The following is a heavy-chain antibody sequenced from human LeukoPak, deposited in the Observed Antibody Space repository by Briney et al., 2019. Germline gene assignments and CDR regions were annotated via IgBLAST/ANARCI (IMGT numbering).Heavy chain of an antibody. Sequence: GGSLRLSCAASGFTSISYWMSWVRQAPGKGVEWVANIKQDGSEKYYVDSVKGRFTISRDNAKNSLYLQMNSLRAEDTALYYRAGGGRWLQFWGQGTLVTVSS. CDR2: IKQDGSEK. D-gene: IGHD5-24*01. CDR3: AGGGRWLQF. CDR1: GFTSISYW. J-gene: IGHJ4*02. V-gene: IGHV3-7*01.